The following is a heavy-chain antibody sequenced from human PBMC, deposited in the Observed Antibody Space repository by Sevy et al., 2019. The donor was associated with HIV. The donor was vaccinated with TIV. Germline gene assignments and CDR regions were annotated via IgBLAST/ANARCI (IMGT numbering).Heavy chain of an antibody. CDR3: AKLRGGAATYFQH. CDR2: ISYDGSNK. CDR1: GFTFSGYG. Sequence: GGSLRLSCAASGFTFSGYGMHWVRQAPGKGLEWVAVISYDGSNKYYADSVKGRFTISRDNSKNTLYLQMNSLRAEDTAVYYCAKLRGGAATYFQHWGQGTLVTVSS. J-gene: IGHJ1*01. V-gene: IGHV3-30*18. D-gene: IGHD3-10*01.